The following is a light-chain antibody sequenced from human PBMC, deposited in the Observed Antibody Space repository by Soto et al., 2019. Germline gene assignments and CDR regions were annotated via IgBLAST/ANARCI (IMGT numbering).Light chain of an antibody. CDR1: QSVDSK. J-gene: IGKJ1*01. Sequence: EIVMTQSPPTLSVSPGERATLSCRAGQSVDSKLAWYQQKPGQAPRLLIYGASTRATGIPDRFSGSGSGTEFTLTISSLQSEDFAVYYCQQYDVWRTFGQGTK. CDR2: GAS. CDR3: QQYDVWRT. V-gene: IGKV3-15*01.